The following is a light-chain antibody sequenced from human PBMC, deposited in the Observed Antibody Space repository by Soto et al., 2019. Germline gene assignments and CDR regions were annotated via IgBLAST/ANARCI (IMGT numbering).Light chain of an antibody. J-gene: IGLJ3*02. CDR2: SNN. CDR3: AAWDDSLSGWV. Sequence: QSVLTQPPSASGTPGQRVTISCSGSSSNIGSNYVYWYQQLPGTAPKLLLYSNNQRPSVVPDRFSGSKSGTSASLAISGLRSEDEADYYCAAWDDSLSGWVFGGGTKLTVL. V-gene: IGLV1-47*02. CDR1: SSNIGSNY.